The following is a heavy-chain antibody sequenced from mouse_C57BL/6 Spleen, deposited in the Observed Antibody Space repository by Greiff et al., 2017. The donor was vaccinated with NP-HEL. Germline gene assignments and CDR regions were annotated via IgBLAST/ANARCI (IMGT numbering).Heavy chain of an antibody. CDR3: GGYDEAWFAY. V-gene: IGHV1-26*01. CDR2: INPNNGGT. D-gene: IGHD2-2*01. Sequence: EVQLQQSGPELVKPGASVKISCKASGYTFTDYYMNWVKQSHGKSLEWIGDINPNNGGTSYNQKFKGKATLTVDKSSSTAYMELRSLTSEDSAVYYCGGYDEAWFAYWGQGTLVTVSA. CDR1: GYTFTDYY. J-gene: IGHJ3*01.